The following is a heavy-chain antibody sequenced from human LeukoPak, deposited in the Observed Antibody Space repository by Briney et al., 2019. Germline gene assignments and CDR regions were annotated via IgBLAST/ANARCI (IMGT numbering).Heavy chain of an antibody. V-gene: IGHV3-15*01. CDR2: IKSKTDGGTT. Sequence: PGGSLRLSCAASGFTFSNAWMSWVRQAPGKGLEWVGRIKSKTDGGTTDYAAPVKGRFTISRDDSKNTLYLKMNSLKTEDTAVYYCTTEEGSGLYYFDYWGQGTLVTVSS. D-gene: IGHD3-3*01. CDR3: TTEEGSGLYYFDY. CDR1: GFTFSNAW. J-gene: IGHJ4*02.